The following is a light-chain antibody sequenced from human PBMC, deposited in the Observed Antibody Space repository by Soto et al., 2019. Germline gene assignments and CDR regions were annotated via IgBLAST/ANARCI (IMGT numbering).Light chain of an antibody. CDR2: GAS. CDR1: QSVSSSY. Sequence: EILLTQSPGTLSLSPGERATLSCRASQSVSSSYLAWYQQKPGQAPRLLIYGASSRATGIPDRFSGSGSATDFTLTISRLEPEDFEVFYCQQYGGSPITFGQGTRLEIK. V-gene: IGKV3-20*01. J-gene: IGKJ5*01. CDR3: QQYGGSPIT.